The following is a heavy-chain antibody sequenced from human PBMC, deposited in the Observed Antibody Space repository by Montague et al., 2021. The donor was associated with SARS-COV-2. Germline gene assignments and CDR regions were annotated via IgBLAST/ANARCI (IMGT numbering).Heavy chain of an antibody. Sequence: SETLSLTCSISGVSITSYYWSWVRQPPGKGLEWIGHIYASGSTXXXPSXKSRVRLSIDNPKNQFSLNLESLTAADTAVYYCVRDGGNWYYFDYWGQGALVTVSS. CDR2: IYASGST. CDR3: VRDGGNWYYFDY. CDR1: GVSITSYY. V-gene: IGHV4-4*07. D-gene: IGHD2-15*01. J-gene: IGHJ4*02.